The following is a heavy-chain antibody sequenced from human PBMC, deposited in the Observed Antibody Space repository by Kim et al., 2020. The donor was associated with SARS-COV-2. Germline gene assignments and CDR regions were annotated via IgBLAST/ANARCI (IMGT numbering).Heavy chain of an antibody. D-gene: IGHD6-19*01. J-gene: IGHJ4*02. V-gene: IGHV3-33*01. Sequence: GGSLRLSCAASGFTFSSYAMHWVRQAPGKGLEWVAVIWYDGSNKYYADSVKGRFTISRDNSKNTLYLQMNSLRAEDTAVYYCAIPGIAVAGFDYWGQGTL. CDR2: IWYDGSNK. CDR1: GFTFSSYA. CDR3: AIPGIAVAGFDY.